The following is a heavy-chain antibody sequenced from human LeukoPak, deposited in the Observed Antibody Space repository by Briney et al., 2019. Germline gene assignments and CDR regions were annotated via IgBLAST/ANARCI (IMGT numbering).Heavy chain of an antibody. CDR3: VRENFGELFY. CDR2: VYYSGST. Sequence: SETLSLTCSVSGFSISSGYYWDWIRQPPGKGLEWIGNVYYSGSTSHNPSLKSRVTISVDTSKNQFSLKVDSLTAADSGVYYCVRENFGELFYWGPGILVTVSS. J-gene: IGHJ4*02. CDR1: GFSISSGYY. V-gene: IGHV4-38-2*02. D-gene: IGHD3-10*01.